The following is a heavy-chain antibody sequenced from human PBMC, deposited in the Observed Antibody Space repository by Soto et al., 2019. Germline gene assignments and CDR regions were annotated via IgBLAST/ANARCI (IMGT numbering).Heavy chain of an antibody. D-gene: IGHD2-15*01. CDR3: AEEGEGRSYQPIDF. CDR1: GYTFTSYD. V-gene: IGHV1-8*01. Sequence: QVQLVQSGAEVKKPGASVKVSCKASGYTFTSYDINWVRQATGQGLEWMGWMNPNSGNTGYAQKLQGRVTMTRDTCINTAYLEVGSLRSEDTAEYYWAEEGEGRSYQPIDFWCQGTLVIVSS. CDR2: MNPNSGNT. J-gene: IGHJ4*02.